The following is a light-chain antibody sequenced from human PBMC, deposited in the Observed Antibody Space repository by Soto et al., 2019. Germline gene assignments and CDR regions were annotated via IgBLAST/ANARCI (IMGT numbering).Light chain of an antibody. J-gene: IGLJ3*02. V-gene: IGLV1-44*01. CDR3: AAWDDSLNGWV. Sequence: QSVLTQPPSASGTPGQRVTIPCSGSSSNIGSNTVTWYQQFPGTAPKLLIYGNTQRPSGVPDRFSGSKSDTSVSLAISGLLSEDESDYYCAAWDDSLNGWVFGGGTQPTVL. CDR2: GNT. CDR1: SSNIGSNT.